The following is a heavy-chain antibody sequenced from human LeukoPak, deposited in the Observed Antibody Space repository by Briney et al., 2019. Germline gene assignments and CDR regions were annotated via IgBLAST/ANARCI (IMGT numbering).Heavy chain of an antibody. CDR3: ASETALGSLDP. CDR2: IYYSGST. V-gene: IGHV4-59*11. CDR1: GGSISSHY. Sequence: SETLSLTCTVSGGSISSHYWSWIRQPPGKGLEWIGYIYYSGSTNYNPSLKSRVTISVDTSKNQFSLKLSSVTAADTAVYYCASETALGSLDPWGQGTLVTVSS. J-gene: IGHJ5*02. D-gene: IGHD3-10*01.